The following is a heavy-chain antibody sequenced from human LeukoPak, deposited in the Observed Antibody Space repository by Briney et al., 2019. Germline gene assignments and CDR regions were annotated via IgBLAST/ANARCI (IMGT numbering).Heavy chain of an antibody. CDR1: GGSITTSSYY. D-gene: IGHD2/OR15-2a*01. CDR2: IYYSGST. Sequence: SETLSLTCTVPGGSITTSSYYCGWIRQPPGKGLEWIGIIYYSGSTYYNPSLKGRVTISVDTSKNQFSLKLSSVTAADTAVYYCARAFRARYFDLWGRGTLVTVSS. J-gene: IGHJ2*01. CDR3: ARAFRARYFDL. V-gene: IGHV4-39*01.